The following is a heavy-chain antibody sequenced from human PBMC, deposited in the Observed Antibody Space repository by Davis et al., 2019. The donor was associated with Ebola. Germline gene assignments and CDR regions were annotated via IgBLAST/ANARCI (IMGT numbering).Heavy chain of an antibody. D-gene: IGHD3-3*01. Sequence: PGGSLRLSCAASGFSFNSYAMHWVRQGPGKGLEWVALISHDGRQEYYADSVKGRFTISRANSENTLYLQMNSLTADDTAVYYCARAVFHEVLDYWGQGTPVTVSS. CDR1: GFSFNSYA. CDR2: ISHDGRQE. V-gene: IGHV3-30*04. J-gene: IGHJ4*02. CDR3: ARAVFHEVLDY.